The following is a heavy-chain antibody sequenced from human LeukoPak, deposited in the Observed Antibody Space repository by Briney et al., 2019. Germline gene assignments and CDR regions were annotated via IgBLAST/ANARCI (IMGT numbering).Heavy chain of an antibody. CDR3: SKDAQRGFDYSNSRDK. J-gene: IGHJ4*02. V-gene: IGHV3-33*06. D-gene: IGHD4-11*01. CDR2: IWSDGSNS. CDR1: GFTFSHYG. Sequence: GRSLRLSCPTSGFTFSHYGMHWVRQAPGKGLEWVAVIWSDGSNSFYVGPVKGRLTIFRDNFQRTVHLQMNSLRAEDTAVYYFSKDAQRGFDYSNSRDKWGQGTLVTVSS.